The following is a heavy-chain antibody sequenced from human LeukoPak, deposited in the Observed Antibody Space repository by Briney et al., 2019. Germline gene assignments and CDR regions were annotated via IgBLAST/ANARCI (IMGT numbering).Heavy chain of an antibody. Sequence: ASVKVSCKASGYTFTGYYMHWVRQAPGQGLEWMGWINPNSGGTNYAQKFQGRVTVTRDTSISTAYMELSRLRSDDTAVYYCARDEYSSGWLPDYYGMDVWGQGTTVTVSS. CDR1: GYTFTGYY. CDR2: INPNSGGT. D-gene: IGHD6-19*01. J-gene: IGHJ6*02. V-gene: IGHV1-2*02. CDR3: ARDEYSSGWLPDYYGMDV.